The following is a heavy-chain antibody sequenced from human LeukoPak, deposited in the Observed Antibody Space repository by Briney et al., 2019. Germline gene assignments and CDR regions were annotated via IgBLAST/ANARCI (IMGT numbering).Heavy chain of an antibody. CDR2: IYTDGNT. J-gene: IGHJ4*02. V-gene: IGHV3-66*01. Sequence: GGSLRLSCAASGLTVSGNYMSWVRQAPGKGPEWVSVIYTDGNTYYTDSVKGRFTISRDTFKYTLYLQMNSLRAEDTAVYYCARENGRGVISPYFDYWGQGVLVTVSS. CDR3: ARENGRGVISPYFDY. CDR1: GLTVSGNY. D-gene: IGHD3-10*01.